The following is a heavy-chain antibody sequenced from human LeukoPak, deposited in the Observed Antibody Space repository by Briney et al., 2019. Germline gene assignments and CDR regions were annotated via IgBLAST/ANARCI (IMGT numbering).Heavy chain of an antibody. D-gene: IGHD6-13*01. CDR3: ARDAPSGVAAGFDY. J-gene: IGHJ4*02. Sequence: GRSLRLSCAASGFTFSSYAMHWVRQAPGKGLEWVAVISYDGSNKYYADSVKGRFTISRDNSKNTLYLQMNSLRAEDTAVYYCARDAPSGVAAGFDYWGQGTLVTVSS. CDR1: GFTFSSYA. CDR2: ISYDGSNK. V-gene: IGHV3-30-3*01.